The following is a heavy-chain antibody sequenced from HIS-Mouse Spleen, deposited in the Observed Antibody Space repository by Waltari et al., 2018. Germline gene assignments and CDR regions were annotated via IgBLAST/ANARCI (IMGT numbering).Heavy chain of an antibody. CDR3: ARDRELYFDY. Sequence: QLQLQESGPGLVKPSETLSLTCTVSGGSISSSRYYWGWIRQPPGKGLEWIGSIYYSGSTYYNPSLKSRVTISVDTSKNQFSLKLSSVTAADTAVYYCARDRELYFDYWGQGTLVNVSS. J-gene: IGHJ4*02. CDR2: IYYSGST. V-gene: IGHV4-39*07. CDR1: GGSISSSRYY. D-gene: IGHD1-26*01.